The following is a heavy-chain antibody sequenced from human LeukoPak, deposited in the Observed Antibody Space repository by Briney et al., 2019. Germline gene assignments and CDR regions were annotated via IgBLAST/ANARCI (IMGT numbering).Heavy chain of an antibody. Sequence: GESLKISCKGSGYSFTSYWIGWVRQMPGKGLEWMGLIYPGDSDTRYSPSFQGQVTISADKSISTAYLQWSSLKVSDTAMYYCARQGYSSSWYGAFDIWGQGTMVTVSS. V-gene: IGHV5-51*01. J-gene: IGHJ3*02. D-gene: IGHD6-13*01. CDR1: GYSFTSYW. CDR2: IYPGDSDT. CDR3: ARQGYSSSWYGAFDI.